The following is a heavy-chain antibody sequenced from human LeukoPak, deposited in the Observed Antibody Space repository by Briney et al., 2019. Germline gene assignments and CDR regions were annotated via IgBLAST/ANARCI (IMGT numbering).Heavy chain of an antibody. V-gene: IGHV3-7*01. CDR1: GFTFSSYW. J-gene: IGHJ5*02. CDR3: ARDGGYSYGSFDP. CDR2: MKQDGSEK. D-gene: IGHD5-18*01. Sequence: GGSLRLSCAASGFTFSSYWMSWVRQAPGKGLEWVANMKQDGSEKYYVDSVKGRFTISRDNAKNSLYLQMNSLRAEDTAVYYCARDGGYSYGSFDPWGQGTLVTVSS.